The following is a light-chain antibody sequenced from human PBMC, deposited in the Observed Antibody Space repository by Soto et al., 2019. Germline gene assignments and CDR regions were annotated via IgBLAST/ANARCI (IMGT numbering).Light chain of an antibody. CDR1: QSVSSSY. Sequence: EIVLTQSPGTLSLSPGERATLSFRASQSVSSSYLAWYQQKPGQAPRLLIYGASSRATGIPDRFSGSGSGTDFTLTISRLEPEDFAVYYCQQYGSSPPWTFGQGTKVDNK. V-gene: IGKV3-20*01. J-gene: IGKJ1*01. CDR3: QQYGSSPPWT. CDR2: GAS.